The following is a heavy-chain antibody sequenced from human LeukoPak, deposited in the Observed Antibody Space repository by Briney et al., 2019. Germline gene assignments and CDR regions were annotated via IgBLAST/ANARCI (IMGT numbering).Heavy chain of an antibody. CDR1: GGSISSGSYY. J-gene: IGHJ4*02. CDR2: IYYSGST. CDR3: ARGGDSSGYYPFDY. Sequence: SETLSLTCTVSGGSISSGSYYWNWIRQHPGKGLEWIGHIYYSGSTDYNPSLKSRVTISVDTSKNQSSLRLSSVTAADTAVYSCARGGDSSGYYPFDYWGQGTLVTVSS. D-gene: IGHD3-22*01. V-gene: IGHV4-31*03.